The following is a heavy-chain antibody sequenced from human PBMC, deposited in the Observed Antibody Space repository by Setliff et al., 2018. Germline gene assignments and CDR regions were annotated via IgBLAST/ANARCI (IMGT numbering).Heavy chain of an antibody. Sequence: PSETLSLTCTVSNFSLTSGFFWAWVRQPPGKGLEWIATVYHRGSTDYKPTLKSRATISVDTSKNQFSLKLTSMTAADTAVYFCARLRGIAVPGAPKYYSPGYWGQGTLVTVSS. CDR3: ARLRGIAVPGAPKYYSPGY. CDR2: VYHRGST. J-gene: IGHJ4*02. D-gene: IGHD6-19*01. CDR1: NFSLTSGFF. V-gene: IGHV4-38-2*02.